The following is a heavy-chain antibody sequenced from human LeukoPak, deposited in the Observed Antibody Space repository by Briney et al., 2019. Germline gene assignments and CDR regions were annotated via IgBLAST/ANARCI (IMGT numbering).Heavy chain of an antibody. CDR2: IYTSGST. V-gene: IGHV4-4*07. CDR3: ARDPGAYYDFWSGCSNRDDAFDI. J-gene: IGHJ3*02. D-gene: IGHD3-3*01. Sequence: SETLSLTCTVSGGSISSYYWSWIRQPAGKGLEWIGRIYTSGSTNYNPSLKSRVTVSVDTSKNQFSLKLSSVTAADTAVYYCARDPGAYYDFWSGCSNRDDAFDIWGQGTMVTVSS. CDR1: GGSISSYY.